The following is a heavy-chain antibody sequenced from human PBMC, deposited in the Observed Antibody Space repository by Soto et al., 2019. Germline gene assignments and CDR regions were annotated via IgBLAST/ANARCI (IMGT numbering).Heavy chain of an antibody. J-gene: IGHJ4*02. Sequence: QVQLQESGPGLVKPSQTLSLSCTVSGDSISSGGYYWSWIRQHPVKGLEWIGYIYYSGSTYYNPSLKSRVTILVDTSKNQFSLKLSSVTAADTAVYYCARVEEGLVYWGQGTLVTVSS. CDR2: IYYSGST. CDR1: GDSISSGGYY. V-gene: IGHV4-31*03. CDR3: ARVEEGLVY. D-gene: IGHD1-1*01.